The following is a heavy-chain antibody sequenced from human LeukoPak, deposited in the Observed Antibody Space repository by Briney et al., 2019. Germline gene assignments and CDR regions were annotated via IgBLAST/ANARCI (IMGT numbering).Heavy chain of an antibody. CDR1: GFTFSGSA. CDR3: TSLYSSSWYLRSF. J-gene: IGHJ4*02. Sequence: PGGSLRLSCAASGFTFSGSAMHWVRQASGKGLEWVGRIRSKANSYATAYAASVKGRFTISRDDSKNTAYLQMNSLKTEDTAVYYCTSLYSSSWYLRSFWGQGTLVTVSS. V-gene: IGHV3-73*01. D-gene: IGHD6-13*01. CDR2: IRSKANSYAT.